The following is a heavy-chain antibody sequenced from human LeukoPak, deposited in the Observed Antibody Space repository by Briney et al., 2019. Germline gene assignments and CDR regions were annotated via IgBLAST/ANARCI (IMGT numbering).Heavy chain of an antibody. CDR1: GFTFSSYG. J-gene: IGHJ4*02. CDR2: ISYDGSNK. CDR3: AVGSSWYVGLIDY. D-gene: IGHD6-13*01. V-gene: IGHV3-30*03. Sequence: GGSLRLSCAASGFTFSSYGMHWVRQAPGKGLEWVAVISYDGSNKYYADSVKGRFTISRDNPKNTLYLQMNSLRAEDTAVYYCAVGSSWYVGLIDYWGQGTLVTVSS.